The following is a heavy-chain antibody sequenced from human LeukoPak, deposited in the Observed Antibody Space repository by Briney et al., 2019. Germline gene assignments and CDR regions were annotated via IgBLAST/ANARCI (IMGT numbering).Heavy chain of an antibody. CDR3: TSGEMATIVVY. D-gene: IGHD5-24*01. CDR2: IIPIFGTA. V-gene: IGHV1-69*13. Sequence: SVKVSCKASGGTFSSYAISWVRQAPGQGLEWMGGIIPIFGTANYAQKFQGRVTITADESTSTAYMELSSLRSEDTAMYYCTSGEMATIVVYWGQGTLVTVSS. CDR1: GGTFSSYA. J-gene: IGHJ4*02.